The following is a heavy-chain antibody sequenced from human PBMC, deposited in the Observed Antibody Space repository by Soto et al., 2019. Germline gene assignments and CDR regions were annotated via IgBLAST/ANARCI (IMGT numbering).Heavy chain of an antibody. J-gene: IGHJ5*02. D-gene: IGHD2-8*01. Sequence: SETLSLTCTVSGGSISSGDYYWSWIRQPPGKGLEWIGYIYYSGSTYYNPSLKSRVTMSLDTSKNQFSLKLSSVTAADTAVYYCAREGSLIWFDPWGQGTMVTVYS. V-gene: IGHV4-30-4*01. CDR1: GGSISSGDYY. CDR3: AREGSLIWFDP. CDR2: IYYSGST.